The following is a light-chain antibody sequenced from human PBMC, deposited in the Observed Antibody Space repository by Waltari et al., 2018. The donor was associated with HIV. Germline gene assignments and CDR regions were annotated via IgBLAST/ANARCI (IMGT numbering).Light chain of an antibody. CDR3: QSYDSSLSGSGV. CDR1: SSNIGAGYD. V-gene: IGLV1-40*01. J-gene: IGLJ1*01. CDR2: VTA. Sequence: QSVLTQPPSVSGAPGQRVTISCTGSSSNIGAGYDVHWYQQLPGTAPKLLIYVTARRPAGVPDRFSGSKSGASAALAITGLQAEDEADYYCQSYDSSLSGSGVFGTGTKVTVL.